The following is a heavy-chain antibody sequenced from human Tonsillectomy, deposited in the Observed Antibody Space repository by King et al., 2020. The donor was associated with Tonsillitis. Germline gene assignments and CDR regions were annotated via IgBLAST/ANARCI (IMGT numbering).Heavy chain of an antibody. CDR1: GFTFDDYA. CDR3: AKGSGGLLVTSFDF. J-gene: IGHJ4*02. CDR2: IGRSSGTI. Sequence: QLVESGGELVQPGRSLTLSCAASGFTFDDYAMHWVRQAPGKGLEWVSGIGRSSGTIAYADSVQGRFTISRDNAKNSLYLQMNSLRAEDTALYYCAKGSGGLLVTSFDFWGQGTLVSVSS. D-gene: IGHD2-21*01. V-gene: IGHV3-9*01.